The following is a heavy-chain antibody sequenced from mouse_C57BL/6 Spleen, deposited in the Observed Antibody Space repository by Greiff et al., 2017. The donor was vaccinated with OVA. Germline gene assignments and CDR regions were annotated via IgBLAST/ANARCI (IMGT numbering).Heavy chain of an antibody. CDR3: ARAYSNHWYFDV. D-gene: IGHD2-5*01. J-gene: IGHJ1*03. V-gene: IGHV1-54*01. CDR2: INPGSGGT. CDR1: GYAFTNYL. Sequence: VQLQQSGAELVRPGTSVKVSCKASGYAFTNYLIEWVKQRPGQGLEWIGVINPGSGGTNYNEKFKGKATLTADKSSSTAYMQLSSLTSEDSAVYFCARAYSNHWYFDVWGTGTTVTVSS.